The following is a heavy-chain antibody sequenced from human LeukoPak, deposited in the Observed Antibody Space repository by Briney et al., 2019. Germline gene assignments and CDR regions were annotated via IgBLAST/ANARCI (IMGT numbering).Heavy chain of an antibody. CDR3: ARERRYFDWLSHDAFDI. Sequence: SETLSLTCTVSGGSISSYYWSWIRQPPGKGPGWIGYIYYSGSTNYNPSLKSRVTISVDTSKNQFSLKLSSVTAADTAVYYCARERRYFDWLSHDAFDIWGQGTMVTVSS. CDR1: GGSISSYY. CDR2: IYYSGST. J-gene: IGHJ3*02. V-gene: IGHV4-59*01. D-gene: IGHD3-9*01.